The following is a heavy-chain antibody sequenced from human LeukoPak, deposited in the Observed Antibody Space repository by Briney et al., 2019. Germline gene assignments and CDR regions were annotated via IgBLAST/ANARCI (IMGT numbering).Heavy chain of an antibody. Sequence: PGGSLRLSCAASGFTFSSYAMSWVRQAPGKGLEWVSAISGSGGSTYYADSVKGRFTISRDNSKNTLYLQMNSLRAEDTAVYYCASGSSSDRGFDYWGQGTLVTVSS. V-gene: IGHV3-23*01. CDR3: ASGSSSDRGFDY. CDR1: GFTFSSYA. J-gene: IGHJ4*02. D-gene: IGHD6-6*01. CDR2: ISGSGGST.